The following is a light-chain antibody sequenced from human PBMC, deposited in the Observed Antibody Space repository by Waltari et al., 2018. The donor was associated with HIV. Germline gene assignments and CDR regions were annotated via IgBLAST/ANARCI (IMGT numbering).Light chain of an antibody. J-gene: IGLJ2*01. Sequence: QSALTQPASVSGSPGQSITISCTGTSSDIGTYDLVSWYQQHPGKAPKLIIYEVSERPSGVSNLFSGSKSGNTASLTISGLQAEDETDYYYCSYGGSSTYVVFGGGTKVTVL. CDR3: CSYGGSSTYVV. CDR1: SSDIGTYDL. V-gene: IGLV2-23*02. CDR2: EVS.